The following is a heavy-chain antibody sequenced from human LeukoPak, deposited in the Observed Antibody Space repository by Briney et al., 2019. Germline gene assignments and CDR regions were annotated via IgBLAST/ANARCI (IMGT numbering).Heavy chain of an antibody. CDR3: AKDIVGVTGNAFDI. D-gene: IGHD1-26*01. Sequence: GGSLRLSCTASGFAFDDYAMHWVRQAPGKGLEWVSGISWNSGSIAYAGSVEGRFTISRDNAKNSLYLQMNSLTTEDTALYYCAKDIVGVTGNAFDIWGLGTVVTVSS. J-gene: IGHJ3*02. CDR1: GFAFDDYA. CDR2: ISWNSGSI. V-gene: IGHV3-9*01.